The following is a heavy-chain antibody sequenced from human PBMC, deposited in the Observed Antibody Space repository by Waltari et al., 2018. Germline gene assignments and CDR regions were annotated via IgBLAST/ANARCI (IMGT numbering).Heavy chain of an antibody. D-gene: IGHD3-3*01. Sequence: QLQLQESGPGLLKPSETLSLTCTVPGGSISSSSYSWGWIRQPPGKGLGWIADLYYTGTPYYNPSLKSRVTISVDTSRNQFSLKLSSVTAADTAVYFCARRSGYYDLWGQGTMVTVSS. CDR1: GGSISSSSYS. J-gene: IGHJ3*01. CDR2: LYYTGTP. CDR3: ARRSGYYDL. V-gene: IGHV4-39*07.